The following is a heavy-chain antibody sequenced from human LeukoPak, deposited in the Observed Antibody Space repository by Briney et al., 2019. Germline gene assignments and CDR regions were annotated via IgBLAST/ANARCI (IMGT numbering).Heavy chain of an antibody. V-gene: IGHV4-39*01. CDR1: GGYISSSSTHY. CDR3: ARSLKISSGWFHNFDY. D-gene: IGHD6-19*01. CDR2: IYYSGST. J-gene: IGHJ4*02. Sequence: SETPSLTCTVSGGYISSSSTHYWGWIRQPPGKGLEWIGSIYYSGSTYYNPSLKSRVTISVDTSKNQFSLKVTSVSAADTAVYYCARSLKISSGWFHNFDYWGQGTLVTVFS.